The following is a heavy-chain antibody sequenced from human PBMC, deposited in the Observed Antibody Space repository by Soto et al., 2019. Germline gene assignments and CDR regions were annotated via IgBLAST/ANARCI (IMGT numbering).Heavy chain of an antibody. CDR3: TRGWGRGLLWFGDHPP. V-gene: IGHV4-34*01. CDR2: INHSGST. Sequence: SETLSLTCAVYGGSFSGYYWSWIRQPPGKGLEWIGEINHSGSTNYNPSLKSRVTISVDTSKNQFSLKLSSVTAADTAVYYCTRGWGRGLLWFGDHPPRGQGTLVTVSS. J-gene: IGHJ4*02. CDR1: GGSFSGYY. D-gene: IGHD3-10*01.